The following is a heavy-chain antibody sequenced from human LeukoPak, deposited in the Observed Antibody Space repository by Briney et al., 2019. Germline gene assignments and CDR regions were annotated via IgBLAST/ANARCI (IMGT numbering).Heavy chain of an antibody. CDR3: AREFGGYSYGYRRHWFDP. J-gene: IGHJ5*02. Sequence: GASVKVSCKASGYTFTGYYMHWVRQAPGQGLGWMGWINPNSGGTNYAQKFQGRVTMTRDTSISTAYMELSRLRSDDTAVYYCAREFGGYSYGYRRHWFDPWGQGTLVTVSS. V-gene: IGHV1-2*02. CDR2: INPNSGGT. D-gene: IGHD5-18*01. CDR1: GYTFTGYY.